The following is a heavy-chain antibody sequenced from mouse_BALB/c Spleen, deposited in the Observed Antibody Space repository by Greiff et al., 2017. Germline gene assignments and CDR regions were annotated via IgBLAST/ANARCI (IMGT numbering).Heavy chain of an antibody. Sequence: DVKLQESGTVLARPGASVKMSCKASGYTFTSYWMHWVKQRPGQGLEWIGAIYPGNSDTSYNQKFKGKAKLTAVTSTSTAYMELSSLTNEDSAVYYCTRGEVRSYFDYWGQGTTLTVSS. CDR2: IYPGNSDT. CDR1: GYTFTSYW. V-gene: IGHV1-5*01. D-gene: IGHD2-14*01. J-gene: IGHJ2*01. CDR3: TRGEVRSYFDY.